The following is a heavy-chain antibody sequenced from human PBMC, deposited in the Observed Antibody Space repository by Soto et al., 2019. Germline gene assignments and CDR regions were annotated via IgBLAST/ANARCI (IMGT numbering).Heavy chain of an antibody. CDR3: ARVSVAVGAFDI. V-gene: IGHV3-66*01. J-gene: IGHJ3*02. D-gene: IGHD6-19*01. CDR2: IYSGGST. Sequence: GGSLRLSCAASGFTVSSNYMSWVRQAPGKGLEWVSVIYSGGSTYYADSVKGRFTISRVNSKNTLYLQMNSLRAEDTAVYYCARVSVAVGAFDIWGQGTMVTVSS. CDR1: GFTVSSNY.